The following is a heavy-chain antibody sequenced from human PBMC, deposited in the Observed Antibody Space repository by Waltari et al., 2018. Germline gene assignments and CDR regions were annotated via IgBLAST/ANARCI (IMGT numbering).Heavy chain of an antibody. Sequence: QVQLQQWGAGLLKPSETLSLTCAVYGGSFSGYYWSWIRQPPGKGLEWIGEINHSGSTNYNPSLKSRVTISVDTSKNQFSLKLSSVTAADTAVYYCARVGSYLAFDIWGQGTMVTVSS. V-gene: IGHV4-34*01. CDR2: INHSGST. D-gene: IGHD1-26*01. CDR1: GGSFSGYY. CDR3: ARVGSYLAFDI. J-gene: IGHJ3*02.